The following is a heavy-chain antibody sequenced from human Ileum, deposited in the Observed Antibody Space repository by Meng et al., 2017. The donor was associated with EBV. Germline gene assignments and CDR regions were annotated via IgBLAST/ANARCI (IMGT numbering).Heavy chain of an antibody. CDR3: ARGPDWAKGGY. J-gene: IGHJ4*02. Sequence: ELQLCVSGGGLIQPGGSLSLSCAPYGFTVSSYHMSWVRQAPGKGLEWVSTIYIGGDTFYADSVKDRFTISRDNSKNTLFLQMNRLTVGDTAVYYCARGPDWAKGGYWGLGTLVTVSS. CDR1: GFTVSSYH. V-gene: IGHV3-53*01. CDR2: IYIGGDT. D-gene: IGHD3/OR15-3a*01.